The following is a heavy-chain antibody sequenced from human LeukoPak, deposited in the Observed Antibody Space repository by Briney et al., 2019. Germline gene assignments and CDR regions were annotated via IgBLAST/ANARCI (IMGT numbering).Heavy chain of an antibody. V-gene: IGHV3-23*01. D-gene: IGHD6-13*01. J-gene: IGHJ5*02. Sequence: PGGSLRLSCAASGFTFSSYAMSWVRQAPGKGREWVSAISGSGGSTYYADSVKGRFTISRDNSKITLYLQMNSLRAEDTAVYYCAKARDLYSSSWYWFDPWGQGTLVTVSS. CDR3: AKARDLYSSSWYWFDP. CDR2: ISGSGGST. CDR1: GFTFSSYA.